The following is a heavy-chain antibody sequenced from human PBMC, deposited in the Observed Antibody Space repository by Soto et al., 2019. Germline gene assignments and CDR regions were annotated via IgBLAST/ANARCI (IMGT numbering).Heavy chain of an antibody. CDR3: ARSYAYYYYYMDV. Sequence: PSETLSLTCAVSSGSISSSNWWSWVRQPPGKGLEWIGEIYHSGSTNYNPSLKSRVTISVDKSKNQFSLKLSSVTAADTAVYYCARSYAYYYYYMDVWGKGTTVTVSS. D-gene: IGHD2-15*01. CDR2: IYHSGST. V-gene: IGHV4-4*02. CDR1: SGSISSSNW. J-gene: IGHJ6*03.